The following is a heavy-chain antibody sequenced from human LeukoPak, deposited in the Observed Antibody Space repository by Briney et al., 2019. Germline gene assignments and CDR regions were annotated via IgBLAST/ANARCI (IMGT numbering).Heavy chain of an antibody. CDR3: ARDRRESSKPNDAFDI. Sequence: SETLSLTCSVSGGSISSYYWSWIRQPPGKGLEWIGYIYYTGSTNYNPSLESRATISIDTSKKQLSLKLRSVTAADTAVYYCARDRRESSKPNDAFDIWGQGTMVNVSS. CDR2: IYYTGST. V-gene: IGHV4-59*01. CDR1: GGSISSYY. D-gene: IGHD4-11*01. J-gene: IGHJ3*02.